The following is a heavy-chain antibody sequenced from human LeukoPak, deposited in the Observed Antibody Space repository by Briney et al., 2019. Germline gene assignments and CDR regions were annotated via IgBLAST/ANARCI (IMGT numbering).Heavy chain of an antibody. CDR2: IYYSGST. J-gene: IGHJ4*02. D-gene: IGHD3-22*01. V-gene: IGHV4-59*11. CDR3: ARRSGVLDSRDSRYYFDH. Sequence: SETLSLTCIVSDGSISSHYWSWIRQPPGKGLEYIGYIYYSGSTDYNPSLKSRVTISLDTSKNQFSLNLTSVTAADTAVYYCARRSGVLDSRDSRYYFDHWGQGTLVTVSS. CDR1: DGSISSHY.